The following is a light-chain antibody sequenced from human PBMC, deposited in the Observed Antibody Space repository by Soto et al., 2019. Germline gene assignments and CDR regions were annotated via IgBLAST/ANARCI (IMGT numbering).Light chain of an antibody. J-gene: IGLJ3*02. V-gene: IGLV2-8*01. CDR3: SSFASSNTWV. CDR2: EVT. Sequence: QSALTQPPSASGSPGQSVTISCTATSSDVGACNHHSWYQQHAGKAPKLVIYEVTKRPSGVPDRFSGSKSANTASLTVSGLPAEDEADCSCSSFASSNTWVFGGGTKLTLL. CDR1: SSDVGACNH.